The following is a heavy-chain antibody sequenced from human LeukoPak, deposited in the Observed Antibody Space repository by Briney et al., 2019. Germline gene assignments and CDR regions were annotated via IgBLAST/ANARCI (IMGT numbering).Heavy chain of an antibody. D-gene: IGHD2-15*01. CDR2: MNPGTANT. CDR1: GYTFTYND. Sequence: ASVKVSCKASGYTFTYNDINWVRQATGQGLEWMGWMNPGTANTGYSQKFQGRLAITADTSINTAYMELSGLTSEDTAVYYCARGRAAADWGQGTLVTVSS. J-gene: IGHJ4*02. V-gene: IGHV1-8*01. CDR3: ARGRAAAD.